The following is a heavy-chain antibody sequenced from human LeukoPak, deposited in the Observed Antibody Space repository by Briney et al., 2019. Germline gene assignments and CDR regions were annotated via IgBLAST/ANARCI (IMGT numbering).Heavy chain of an antibody. V-gene: IGHV3-53*01. CDR1: GFTFSDYW. CDR2: IYSGGTT. D-gene: IGHD3-10*01. CDR3: ASPVRGDNY. Sequence: PGGSLRLSCAASGFTFSDYWMTWVRQAPGKGLEWVSVIYSGGTTYYSDSVKGRFTISRDISKNTLYLQMNSLRAEDTAVYYCASPVRGDNYWGQGTLVTVSS. J-gene: IGHJ4*02.